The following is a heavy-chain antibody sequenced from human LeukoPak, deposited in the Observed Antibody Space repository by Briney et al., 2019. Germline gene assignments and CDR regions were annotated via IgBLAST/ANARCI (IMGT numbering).Heavy chain of an antibody. J-gene: IGHJ6*01. CDR3: ARQVDVGYYGMDV. D-gene: IGHD2-2*01. V-gene: IGHV1-18*01. CDR1: TYTFSTSG. Sequence: GASVKVSCKASTYTFSTSGMSWVRQAPGQGLECMGWISAYNGKTNYAQKLQGRVTMTTDTSTTTAYMELRSLRTDDTAVYYCARQVDVGYYGMDVWGQGTTVIVSS. CDR2: ISAYNGKT.